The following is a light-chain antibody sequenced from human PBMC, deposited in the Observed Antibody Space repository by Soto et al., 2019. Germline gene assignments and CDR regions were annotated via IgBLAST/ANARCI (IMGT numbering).Light chain of an antibody. CDR2: AAS. J-gene: IGKJ1*01. CDR1: QSISTY. CDR3: QQSYSTLES. Sequence: DIQMTQSPSSLSASVGDRVTITCRASQSISTYLNWYQQKPGKAPKLLIYAASSLQSGVPSRFSGSGSGTYFTLTISSLQPEDFATYYCQQSYSTLESFGQGTKVDIK. V-gene: IGKV1-39*01.